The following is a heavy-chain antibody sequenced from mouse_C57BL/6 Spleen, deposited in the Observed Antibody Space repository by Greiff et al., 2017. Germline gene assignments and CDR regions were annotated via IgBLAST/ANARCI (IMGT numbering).Heavy chain of an antibody. Sequence: EVQLQESGPGLVKPSQSLSLTCSVTGYSITSGYYWNWIRQFPGNKLEWMGYISYDGSNNYNPSLKNRISITRDTSKNQFFLKLNSVTTEDTATYYCAREGFYYAMDYWGQGTSVTDSS. V-gene: IGHV3-6*01. J-gene: IGHJ4*01. CDR3: AREGFYYAMDY. CDR1: GYSITSGYY. CDR2: ISYDGSN.